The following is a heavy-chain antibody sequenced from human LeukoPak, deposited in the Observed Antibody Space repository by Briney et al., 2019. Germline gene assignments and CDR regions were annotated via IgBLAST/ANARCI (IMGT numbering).Heavy chain of an antibody. J-gene: IGHJ6*02. V-gene: IGHV1-24*01. CDR1: GYTLTELS. Sequence: EASVKVSCKVSGYTLTELSMHWVRQAPGKGLEWMGGFDPEDGETIYAQKLQGRVTMTTDTSTSTAYMELRSLRSDDTAVYYCARKGEPKLGPWYYGMDVWGQGTTVTVSS. D-gene: IGHD7-27*01. CDR3: ARKGEPKLGPWYYGMDV. CDR2: FDPEDGET.